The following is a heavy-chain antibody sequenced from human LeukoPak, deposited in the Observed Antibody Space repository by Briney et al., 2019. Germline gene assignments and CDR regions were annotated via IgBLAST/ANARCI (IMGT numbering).Heavy chain of an antibody. V-gene: IGHV4-34*01. CDR3: ARGFQLQTQKFDP. CDR2: ISHSGST. Sequence: SETLSLTCAVYGGSFSGYYWSWIRQPPGKGLEWIGEISHSGSTNYNPSLKSRVAISVDTSKNQFSLKLSSVTAADTAVYYCARGFQLQTQKFDPWGQGTLVTVSS. J-gene: IGHJ5*02. D-gene: IGHD2-2*01. CDR1: GGSFSGYY.